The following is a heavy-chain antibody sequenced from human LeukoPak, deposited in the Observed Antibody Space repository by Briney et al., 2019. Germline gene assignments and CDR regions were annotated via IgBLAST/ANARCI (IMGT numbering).Heavy chain of an antibody. J-gene: IGHJ4*02. CDR1: GGSISSGGYS. Sequence: SETLSLTCAVSGGSISSGGYSWSWIRQPPGRGLEWIGYIYHSGSTYYNPSLKSRVTISVDRSKNQFSLKLSSVTAADTAVYYCARAVPRRYDSSGPPAQPGFDYWGQGTLVTVSS. D-gene: IGHD3-22*01. V-gene: IGHV4-30-2*01. CDR2: IYHSGST. CDR3: ARAVPRRYDSSGPPAQPGFDY.